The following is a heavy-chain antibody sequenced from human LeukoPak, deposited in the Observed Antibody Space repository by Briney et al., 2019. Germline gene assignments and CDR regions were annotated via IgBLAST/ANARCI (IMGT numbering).Heavy chain of an antibody. J-gene: IGHJ4*02. CDR1: GYTFTSYG. V-gene: IGHV1-18*01. D-gene: IGHD6-6*01. Sequence: ASVKVSCKASGYTFTSYGISWVRQAPGQGLEWMGWISTYSGNTNYVQNLQGRVTMTTDTSTSTAYMELRSLRSDDTAVYYCAKGRRSSFFDYWGQGTLVTVSS. CDR3: AKGRRSSFFDY. CDR2: ISTYSGNT.